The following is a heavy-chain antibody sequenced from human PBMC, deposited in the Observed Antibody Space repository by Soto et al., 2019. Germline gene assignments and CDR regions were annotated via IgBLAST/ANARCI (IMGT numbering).Heavy chain of an antibody. CDR3: ARVGGVYGDYYGMDV. D-gene: IGHD2-8*01. J-gene: IGHJ6*02. CDR2: IYHSGST. Sequence: PSETLSLTCAVSGGSISSGGYSWSWIRQPPGKGLEWIGYIYHSGSTYYNPSLKSRVTISVDRSKNQFSLKLISVTAADTAVYYCARVGGVYGDYYGMDVWGQGTTVTVSS. V-gene: IGHV4-30-2*01. CDR1: GGSISSGGYS.